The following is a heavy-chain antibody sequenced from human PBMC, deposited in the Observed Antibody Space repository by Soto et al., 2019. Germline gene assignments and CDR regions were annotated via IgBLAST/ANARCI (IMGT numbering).Heavy chain of an antibody. V-gene: IGHV1-69*13. J-gene: IGHJ6*02. CDR2: IIPIFGTA. CDR3: ARVGGYCSSTSCYRRGYYYYGMDV. D-gene: IGHD2-2*02. Sequence: SVKVSCKASGGTFSSYAISWVRQAPGQGLEWMGGIIPIFGTANYAQKFQGRVTITADESTSTAYMELRSLRSDDTAVYYCARVGGYCSSTSCYRRGYYYYGMDVWGQGTTVTVSS. CDR1: GGTFSSYA.